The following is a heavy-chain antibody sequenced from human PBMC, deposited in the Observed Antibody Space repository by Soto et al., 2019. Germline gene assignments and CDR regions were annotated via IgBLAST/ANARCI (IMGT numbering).Heavy chain of an antibody. J-gene: IGHJ4*02. CDR2: IKSKTDGGTT. D-gene: IGHD1-26*01. V-gene: IGHV3-15*07. CDR1: GFTFSNAW. CDR3: TTDLWYSGSYYYGY. Sequence: GGSLRLSCAASGFTFSNAWMNWVRQAPGKGLEWVGRIKSKTDGGTTDYAAPVKGRFTISRDDSKNTLYLQMNSLKTEDTAVYYCTTDLWYSGSYYYGYWGQGTLVTVSS.